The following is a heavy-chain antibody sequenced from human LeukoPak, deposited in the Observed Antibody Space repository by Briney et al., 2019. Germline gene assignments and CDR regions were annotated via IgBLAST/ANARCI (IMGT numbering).Heavy chain of an antibody. CDR3: ASRRDYFDY. V-gene: IGHV3-11*01. CDR1: GFTFNDYY. Sequence: GGSLRLSCAASGFTFNDYYMSWIRQAPGKGLEWVSYISSGSSTIYYADSVKGRFTISRDNAKNSLYLQMNSLRAEDTAVYYWASRRDYFDYWGQGTLVTVSP. J-gene: IGHJ4*02. CDR2: ISSGSSTI.